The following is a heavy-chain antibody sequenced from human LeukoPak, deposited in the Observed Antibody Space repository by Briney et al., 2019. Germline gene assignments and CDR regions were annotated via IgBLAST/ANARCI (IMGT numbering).Heavy chain of an antibody. CDR3: ARERDYYDSGGYY. J-gene: IGHJ4*02. CDR2: IYYSGST. D-gene: IGHD3-22*01. Sequence: PSETLSLTCTASGGSISSGGYYWSWIRQHPGKGLEWIGYIYYSGSTYYNPSLKSRVTISVDTSKNQFSLKLSSVTAADTAVYYCARERDYYDSGGYYWGQGTLVTVSS. V-gene: IGHV4-31*03. CDR1: GGSISSGGYY.